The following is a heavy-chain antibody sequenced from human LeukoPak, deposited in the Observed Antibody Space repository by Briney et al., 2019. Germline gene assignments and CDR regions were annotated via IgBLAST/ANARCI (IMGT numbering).Heavy chain of an antibody. J-gene: IGHJ4*02. CDR1: GFTVYSYW. CDR3: AAEYGGGMSD. V-gene: IGHV3-7*01. CDR2: IKKDGSNK. D-gene: IGHD5-12*01. Sequence: PGGSLRLSCAAAGFTVYSYWVGWVRQAPGKWLEWVAKIKKDGSNKYYADSVKGRFTISRDNAKNSLYLQMNSLRVEDTAVYYCAAEYGGGMSDWGQGTLVTVSS.